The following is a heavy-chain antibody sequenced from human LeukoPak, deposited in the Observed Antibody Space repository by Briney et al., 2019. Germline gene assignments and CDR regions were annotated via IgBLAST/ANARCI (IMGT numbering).Heavy chain of an antibody. Sequence: GGSLRLSCAASGFTFSSYSMNWVRQAPGKGLEWVSSISSSSSYIYYADSVKGRFTISRDNAKNSLYLQMNSLRAEDTAVYYCARDRYYYDSSGYYPSGYYYMDVWGKGTTVTVSS. J-gene: IGHJ6*03. CDR3: ARDRYYYDSSGYYPSGYYYMDV. V-gene: IGHV3-21*01. D-gene: IGHD3-22*01. CDR2: ISSSSSYI. CDR1: GFTFSSYS.